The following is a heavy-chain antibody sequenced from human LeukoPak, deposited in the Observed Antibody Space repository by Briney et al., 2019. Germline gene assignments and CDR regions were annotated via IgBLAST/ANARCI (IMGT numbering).Heavy chain of an antibody. CDR3: ARDGLWFGELPNWFDP. Sequence: PGGSLRLSCAASGFTFSNYWMSWVRQAPGKGLEWVANMKQDGSETYYVDSVKGRFTISRDNAKNSLYLQMNSLRAEDTAVYYCARDGLWFGELPNWFDPWGQGTLVTVSS. CDR2: MKQDGSET. CDR1: GFTFSNYW. J-gene: IGHJ5*02. V-gene: IGHV3-7*01. D-gene: IGHD3-10*01.